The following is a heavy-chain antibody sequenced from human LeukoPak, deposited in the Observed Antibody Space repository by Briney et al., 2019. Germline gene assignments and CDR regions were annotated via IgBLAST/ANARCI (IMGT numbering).Heavy chain of an antibody. CDR3: ASTERCSTTCPLDY. CDR2: INHSGSS. D-gene: IGHD2-2*01. V-gene: IGHV4-34*01. J-gene: IGHJ4*02. CDR1: GGSFSGYY. Sequence: SETLSLTCSVYGGSFSGYYWSWIRQPPGKGLGWIGEINHSGSSNYNPSLKSRVTISLDTSKKQFSLKLRSVTAADTAVYYCASTERCSTTCPLDYWGQGTLVTVSS.